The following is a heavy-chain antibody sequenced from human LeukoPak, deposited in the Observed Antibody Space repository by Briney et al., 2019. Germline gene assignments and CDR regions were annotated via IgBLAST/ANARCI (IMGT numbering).Heavy chain of an antibody. J-gene: IGHJ6*04. Sequence: ASVKVSCKASGYTFTSYGISWVRQAPGQGLEWMGWISAYNANTNYAQKLQGRVTMTTDTSTSTAYMELRSLRSDDTVVYYCARDRPLLWFGELDLGRTYYYYGMDVWGKGTTVTVSS. V-gene: IGHV1-18*04. CDR3: ARDRPLLWFGELDLGRTYYYYGMDV. CDR1: GYTFTSYG. CDR2: ISAYNANT. D-gene: IGHD3-10*01.